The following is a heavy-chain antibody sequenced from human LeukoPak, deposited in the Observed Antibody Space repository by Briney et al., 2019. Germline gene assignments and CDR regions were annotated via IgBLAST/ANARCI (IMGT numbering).Heavy chain of an antibody. Sequence: SVKVSCKASGGTFSSYAISWVRQAPGQGLEWMGGIIPIFGTANYAQKFRGRVTITADESTSTAYMELSSLRSEDTAVYYCARTGSVDDYDSSGYYSNWFDPWGQGTLVTVSS. CDR2: IIPIFGTA. D-gene: IGHD3-22*01. V-gene: IGHV1-69*13. CDR1: GGTFSSYA. CDR3: ARTGSVDDYDSSGYYSNWFDP. J-gene: IGHJ5*02.